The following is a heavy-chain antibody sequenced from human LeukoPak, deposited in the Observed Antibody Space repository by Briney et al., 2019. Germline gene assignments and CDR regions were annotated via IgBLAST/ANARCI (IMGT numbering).Heavy chain of an antibody. CDR1: GGTFSSYA. Sequence: SVKVSCKASGGTFSSYAISWVRQAPGQGLEWMGGIIPIFGTANYAQKFQGRVTITADESTSTAYMELSSLRSEDTAVYYCARRSSSWYYFDYWSQGTLVTVSS. D-gene: IGHD6-13*01. CDR3: ARRSSSWYYFDY. J-gene: IGHJ4*02. V-gene: IGHV1-69*13. CDR2: IIPIFGTA.